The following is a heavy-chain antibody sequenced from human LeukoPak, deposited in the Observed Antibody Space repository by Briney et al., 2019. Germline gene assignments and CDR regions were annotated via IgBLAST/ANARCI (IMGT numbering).Heavy chain of an antibody. V-gene: IGHV3-53*01. CDR1: GFIATSNY. CDR3: ATGGRSGMAFDF. J-gene: IGHJ4*02. Sequence: GGSLRLSCSFSGFIATSNYMAWVRQSPGRGLQWISFIYGGGNTLYADSVRDRFSISRDNSKSTLYLQMSSLRVEDTAVYYCATGGRSGMAFDFWGQGTLVTVSS. CDR2: IYGGGNT. D-gene: IGHD2-8*01.